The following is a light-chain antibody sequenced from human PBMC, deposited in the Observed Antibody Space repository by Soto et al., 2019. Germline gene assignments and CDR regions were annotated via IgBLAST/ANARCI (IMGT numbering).Light chain of an antibody. CDR2: GNT. CDR3: TSYTPTGALV. CDR1: RFNIVAYT. Sequence: QSVLTQPPSASGTPGQRVTISCSGSRFNIVAYTLSWYLHLPGTAPKLLIFGNTHRPSGVPDRFSGSKSGASGSLAISGLHSEDEADYYCTSYTPTGALVFGSGTKLTVL. J-gene: IGLJ3*02. V-gene: IGLV1-44*01.